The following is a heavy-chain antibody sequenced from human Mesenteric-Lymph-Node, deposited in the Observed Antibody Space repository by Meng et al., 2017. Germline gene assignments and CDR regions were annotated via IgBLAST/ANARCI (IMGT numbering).Heavy chain of an antibody. V-gene: IGHV3-23*01. CDR3: AKSYSRVNQILRLGEFIDC. CDR2: ISGSGGTT. Sequence: LLESGGGFVQPGGSLRLSCAASGFTFGNSAMSWVRQAPGKGLEWLSCISGSGGTTYYADSVKGRFTISRDNSNNTLYLQMNSLRAEDTAVYYCAKSYSRVNQILRLGEFIDCWGQGTLVTVSS. D-gene: IGHD3-16*01. J-gene: IGHJ4*02. CDR1: GFTFGNSA.